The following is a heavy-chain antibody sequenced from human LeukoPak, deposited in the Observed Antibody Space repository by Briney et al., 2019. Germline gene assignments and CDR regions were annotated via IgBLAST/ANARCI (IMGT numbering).Heavy chain of an antibody. CDR2: FHPEDGET. D-gene: IGHD2-2*01. Sequence: AASVKVSCMVSGDTLTALSMHWVRRAPGKGLEWMGGFHPEDGETIYAQKFQGRVTMTEDTSTDTAYMELSSLRSDDTAVYYCTTGKIYCSTTSCSDDYWGQGTLVTVSS. V-gene: IGHV1-24*01. J-gene: IGHJ4*02. CDR3: TTGKIYCSTTSCSDDY. CDR1: GDTLTALS.